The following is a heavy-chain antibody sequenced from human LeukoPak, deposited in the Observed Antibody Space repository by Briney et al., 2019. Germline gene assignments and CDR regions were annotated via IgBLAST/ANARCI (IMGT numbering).Heavy chain of an antibody. D-gene: IGHD6-13*01. CDR1: GFTFSNYG. CDR3: TASGYISGWYSFDY. CDR2: IKTKTNGGTT. J-gene: IGHJ4*02. Sequence: PGGSLRLSCAASGFTFSNYGIHWVRQPPGKGLEWVGRIKTKTNGGTTDYAAPVKGRFTISKDDSKNTLFLQVNSLKSEDTAVYYCTASGYISGWYSFDYWGQGALVTVSS. V-gene: IGHV3-15*07.